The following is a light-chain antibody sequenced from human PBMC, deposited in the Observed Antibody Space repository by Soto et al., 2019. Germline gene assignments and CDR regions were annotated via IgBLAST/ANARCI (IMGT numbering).Light chain of an antibody. V-gene: IGLV3-25*03. CDR3: QSADSSGTYVV. Sequence: SYELTQPHSVSVSPGQTARLTCSGDALPKQYAYWYQQKPGQAPVLVIYKDSERPSGIPERFSGSSSGTTVTLTISGVQAEDEAYYYCQSADSSGTYVVVGGGTKATVL. J-gene: IGLJ2*01. CDR1: ALPKQY. CDR2: KDS.